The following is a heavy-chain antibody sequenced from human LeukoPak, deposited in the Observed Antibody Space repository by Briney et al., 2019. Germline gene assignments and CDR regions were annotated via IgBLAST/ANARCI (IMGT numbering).Heavy chain of an antibody. J-gene: IGHJ4*02. D-gene: IGHD3-10*01. CDR1: GFTFSGYG. CDR2: IRYDGSNE. Sequence: GGSLRLSCAASGFTFSGYGMHWVRQAPGKGLEWVAFIRYDGSNEYYADSVKGRFTISRDNSKNTLYLQMNSLRSEDTAVYYCARGGRGSSGSYYPLFDYWGQGTLVTVSS. CDR3: ARGGRGSSGSYYPLFDY. V-gene: IGHV3-30*02.